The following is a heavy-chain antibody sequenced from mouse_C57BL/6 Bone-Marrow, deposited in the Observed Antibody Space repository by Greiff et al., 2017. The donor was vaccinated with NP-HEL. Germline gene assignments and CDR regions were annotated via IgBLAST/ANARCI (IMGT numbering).Heavy chain of an antibody. Sequence: VQLQQSGAELVRPGASVKLSCTASGFNIKDDYMHWVKQRPEQGLEWIGWIDPENGDTEYASKFQGKATITADTSSNTAYLQLSSLTSEDTAVYYCTVDYCGSSVRPAWFAYWGQGTLVTVSA. V-gene: IGHV14-4*01. CDR1: GFNIKDDY. J-gene: IGHJ3*01. CDR2: IDPENGDT. D-gene: IGHD1-1*01. CDR3: TVDYCGSSVRPAWFAY.